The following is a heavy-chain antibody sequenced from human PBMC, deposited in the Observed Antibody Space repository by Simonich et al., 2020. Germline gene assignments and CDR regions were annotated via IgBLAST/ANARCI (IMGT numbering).Heavy chain of an antibody. D-gene: IGHD7-27*01. Sequence: QVQLVESGGGVVQPGGSLRLSWAASGFTLSSYARHWVRQAPGKGLEWVEVIAYEGSDKYYADSVESRFTISSDNSKNTLYLQMNSLRAEDTAVSYCAREDLTGDAFDIWGQGTMVTVSS. CDR3: AREDLTGDAFDI. CDR1: GFTLSSYA. V-gene: IGHV3-30*07. J-gene: IGHJ3*02. CDR2: IAYEGSDK.